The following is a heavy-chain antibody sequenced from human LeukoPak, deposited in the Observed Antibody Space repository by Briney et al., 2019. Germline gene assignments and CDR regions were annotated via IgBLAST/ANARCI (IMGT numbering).Heavy chain of an antibody. J-gene: IGHJ4*02. Sequence: ASVKVSCKASGYTFTGYYMHWVRQAPGQGLEWMGRFNPNSGGTKYAQKFQGRFTMTGDTSISTAYMELTRMTSDDTAIYYCARDSPIAVSGTYDYWGQGTLVTVSS. CDR1: GYTFTGYY. V-gene: IGHV1-2*06. D-gene: IGHD6-19*01. CDR3: ARDSPIAVSGTYDY. CDR2: FNPNSGGT.